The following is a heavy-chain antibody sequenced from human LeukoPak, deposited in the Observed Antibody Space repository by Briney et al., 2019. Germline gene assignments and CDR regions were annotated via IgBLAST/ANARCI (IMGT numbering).Heavy chain of an antibody. J-gene: IGHJ4*02. CDR1: GFTFSSYS. CDR2: FSNNNAI. D-gene: IGHD2-21*02. V-gene: IGHV3-69-1*01. Sequence: GGSLRLSCAASGFTFSSYSMNWVRQSPGKGLEWVSSFSNNNAIFYADSVKGRFTISRDNARNSLYLQMFSLRVEDTAVYYCAREQTRGGDLDYWGQGVRVTVSS. CDR3: AREQTRGGDLDY.